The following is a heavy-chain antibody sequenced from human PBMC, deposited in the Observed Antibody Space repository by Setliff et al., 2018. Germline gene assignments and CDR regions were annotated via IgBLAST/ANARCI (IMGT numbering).Heavy chain of an antibody. J-gene: IGHJ3*01. Sequence: PGGSLRLSCAASTLTFTYAMSWVRQTPGKGLEWIASINGDGADTYYAASMKGRFTISRDNSKRTLYLQMSSLRADDTAVYYCAKDWWGPPESFDVWGQGTVVTVS. D-gene: IGHD2-15*01. CDR3: AKDWWGPPESFDV. V-gene: IGHV3-23*01. CDR1: TLTFTYA. CDR2: INGDGADT.